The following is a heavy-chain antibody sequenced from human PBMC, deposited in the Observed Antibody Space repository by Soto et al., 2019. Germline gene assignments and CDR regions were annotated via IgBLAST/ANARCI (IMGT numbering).Heavy chain of an antibody. V-gene: IGHV3-11*03. D-gene: IGHD2-15*01. CDR2: ISSSSSYT. J-gene: IGHJ6*02. Sequence: GGSLRLSCAASGFSLSDYYKSWIRQAPGKGLEWVSYISSSSSYTNYADSVKGRFTISRDNAKNSLYLQMNSLRAEDTAVYYCAVSGGSCYSCYYYGMDVWGQGTTVTVSS. CDR1: GFSLSDYY. CDR3: AVSGGSCYSCYYYGMDV.